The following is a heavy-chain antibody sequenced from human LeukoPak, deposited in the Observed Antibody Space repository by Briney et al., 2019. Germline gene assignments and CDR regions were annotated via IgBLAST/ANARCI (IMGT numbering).Heavy chain of an antibody. J-gene: IGHJ4*02. D-gene: IGHD1-1*01. CDR3: ARVNRVQTDY. Sequence: PGGSLRLSCAASGFTFSDYYMDWFRRAPGKGLEWVGRIRNKANSYTTEYAASVKGIFTISRDDSRNSLYLQMNSLKIEDTAVYYCARVNRVQTDYWGQGTLVTVSS. CDR1: GFTFSDYY. V-gene: IGHV3-72*01. CDR2: IRNKANSYTT.